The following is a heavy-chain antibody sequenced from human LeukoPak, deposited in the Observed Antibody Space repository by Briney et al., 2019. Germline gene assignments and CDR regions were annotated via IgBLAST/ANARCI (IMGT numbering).Heavy chain of an antibody. CDR3: ARHREGGYSYGADY. CDR1: GGFISSYY. CDR2: IYYSGST. J-gene: IGHJ4*02. V-gene: IGHV4-39*01. D-gene: IGHD5-18*01. Sequence: SETLSLTCTVSGGFISSYYWGWIRQPPGKGLEWIGSIYYSGSTYYNPSLKSRVTISVDTSKNQFSLKLSSVTAADTAVYYCARHREGGYSYGADYWGQGTLVTVSS.